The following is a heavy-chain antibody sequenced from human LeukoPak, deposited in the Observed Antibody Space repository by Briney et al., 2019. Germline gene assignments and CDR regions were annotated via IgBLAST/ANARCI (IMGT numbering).Heavy chain of an antibody. D-gene: IGHD6-13*01. CDR1: GGSITDTTYF. V-gene: IGHV4-39*01. CDR2: IYYRGNT. J-gene: IGHJ4*02. Sequence: SETLSLTCSVAGGSITDTTYFWGWIRQPPGKGLEWIVMIYYRGNTYYSPPPKRRVPLFVDTSKTQLTLKLSSLITASSTILYCARRKVAAEIDYWGQGTLVTVSS. CDR3: ARRKVAAEIDY.